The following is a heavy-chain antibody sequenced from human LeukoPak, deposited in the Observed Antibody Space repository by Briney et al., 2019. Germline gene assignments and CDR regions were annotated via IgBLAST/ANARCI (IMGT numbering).Heavy chain of an antibody. CDR3: AREYTLYRSGWFLDY. Sequence: PSETLSLTCTVSGGSISSYYWSWIRQPPGKGLEWIGYIYYSGSTNYNPPLKSRVTILVDTSKNQLSLKLSSVTAADTALYYCAREYTLYRSGWFLDYWGQGTVVTVSS. V-gene: IGHV4-59*12. CDR2: IYYSGST. J-gene: IGHJ4*02. D-gene: IGHD6-19*01. CDR1: GGSISSYY.